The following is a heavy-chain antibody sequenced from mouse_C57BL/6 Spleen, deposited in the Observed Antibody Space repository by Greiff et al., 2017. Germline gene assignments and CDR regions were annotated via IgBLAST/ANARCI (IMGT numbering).Heavy chain of an antibody. J-gene: IGHJ1*03. CDR1: GFTFSSYG. Sequence: EVKLVASGGDLVKPGGSLTLSCAASGFTFSSYGMSWVRQTPDKRLEWVATISSGGSYTYYPDSVKGRFTISRDNAKNTLYLQMSSLKSEDTDMYYCARKRETRCHWYFDVWGTGTTGNVSS. CDR3: ARKRETRCHWYFDV. CDR2: ISSGGSYT. D-gene: IGHD6-1*01. V-gene: IGHV5-6*01.